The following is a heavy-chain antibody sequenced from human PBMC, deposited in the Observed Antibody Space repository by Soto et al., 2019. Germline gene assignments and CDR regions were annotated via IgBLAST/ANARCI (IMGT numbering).Heavy chain of an antibody. CDR2: IIPIFGTA. V-gene: IGHV1-69*01. D-gene: IGHD3-22*01. CDR3: ARGHSYYYDRSGSPKLNGYWIQH. J-gene: IGHJ1*01. CDR1: GGTFSSYA. Sequence: QVQLVQSGAEVKKPGSSVKVSCKASGGTFSSYAISWVRQAPGQGLEWMGGIIPIFGTANYAQKFQGRVTITADESTRTAYMGLSSLRSEDKAVYYCARGHSYYYDRSGSPKLNGYWIQHWGQGTLVTVSS.